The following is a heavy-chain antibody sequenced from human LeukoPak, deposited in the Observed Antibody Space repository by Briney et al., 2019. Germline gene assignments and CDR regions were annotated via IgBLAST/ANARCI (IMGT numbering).Heavy chain of an antibody. Sequence: GGSLRLSCAASGFTFSSTAIHWVRQSSGKGLEWVGQIDKKDKGYATATAYAASGKGRFTISRDDSINTAYLQMQSLKTEDTALYYCTRDSGTYNWFDPWGQGTLVTVSS. CDR3: TRDSGTYNWFDP. CDR2: IDKKDKGYATAT. D-gene: IGHD1-26*01. CDR1: GFTFSSTA. J-gene: IGHJ5*02. V-gene: IGHV3-73*01.